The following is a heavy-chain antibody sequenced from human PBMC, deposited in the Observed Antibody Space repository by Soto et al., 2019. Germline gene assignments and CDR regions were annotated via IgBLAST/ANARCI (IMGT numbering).Heavy chain of an antibody. CDR3: AKDGVLYYDILTGHYNWFDP. Sequence: SLRLSCAASGFTFSSYGIHWVRQAPGKGLEWVAVISYDGSNKYYADSVKGRFTISRDNSKNTLYLQMNSLRAEDTAVYYCAKDGVLYYDILTGHYNWFDPWGQGTLVTVSS. D-gene: IGHD3-9*01. CDR1: GFTFSSYG. V-gene: IGHV3-30*18. J-gene: IGHJ5*02. CDR2: ISYDGSNK.